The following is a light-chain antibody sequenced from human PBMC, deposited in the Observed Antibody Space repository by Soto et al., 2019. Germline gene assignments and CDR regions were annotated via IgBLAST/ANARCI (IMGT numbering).Light chain of an antibody. J-gene: IGKJ1*01. CDR2: GAS. Sequence: EIVLTQSPCTLSLSPGERATLSCRASQSVSSSHLAWYQHKPGQAPRLLIYGASIRATDVPARFSGGGSGTEFTLTISSLQSEDFGIYFCQQYDQWWTFGQGTKVDIK. V-gene: IGKV3-15*01. CDR3: QQYDQWWT. CDR1: QSVSSSH.